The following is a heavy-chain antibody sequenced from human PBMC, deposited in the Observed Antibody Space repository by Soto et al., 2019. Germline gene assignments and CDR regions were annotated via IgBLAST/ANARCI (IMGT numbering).Heavy chain of an antibody. CDR1: GFTFDSYA. J-gene: IGHJ4*02. Sequence: EVQLLESGGGLVQPGGSLRLSCAASGFTFDSYAMSWVRQAPGKGLEWVSFISVSGGTTYYADSVKGRFTISRDNSKKTLYLQMTSLRAEDTAVYYCARQGAGGTRVDYWGQGTLVTVSS. CDR3: ARQGAGGTRVDY. CDR2: ISVSGGTT. D-gene: IGHD1-26*01. V-gene: IGHV3-23*01.